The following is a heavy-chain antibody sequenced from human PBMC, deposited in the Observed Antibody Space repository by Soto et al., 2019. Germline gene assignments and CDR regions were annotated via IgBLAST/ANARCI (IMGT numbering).Heavy chain of an antibody. CDR1: GFTFSSYG. J-gene: IGHJ4*02. V-gene: IGHV3-33*01. Sequence: QVHLVESGGGVVQPGRSLRLSCAASGFTFSSYGMHWVRQAPGKGLEWVAAIWYDGSNKYYADSVKGRFGIARDNSKNTLFLQMNSLRVEDTALYYCTREGQNHYEDHWGQGTLVTVSS. CDR3: TREGQNHYEDH. D-gene: IGHD4-17*01. CDR2: IWYDGSNK.